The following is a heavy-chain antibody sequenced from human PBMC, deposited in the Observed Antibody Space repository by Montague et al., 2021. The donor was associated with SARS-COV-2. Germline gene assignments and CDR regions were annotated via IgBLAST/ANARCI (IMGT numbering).Heavy chain of an antibody. V-gene: IGHV4-34*01. Sequence: TLFLTFAVHGTSFSGYYWNWIRQPPGKGLEWIGENNHGGSTKYSPSLKSRLTISADTSKNQFSLKLTSVAAADTAVYYCARLRDGVVPSPILGVGPYYSYYYMDVWGRGTTVNVSS. CDR1: GTSFSGYY. CDR3: ARLRDGVVPSPILGVGPYYSYYYMDV. CDR2: NNHGGST. J-gene: IGHJ6*03. D-gene: IGHD3-10*01.